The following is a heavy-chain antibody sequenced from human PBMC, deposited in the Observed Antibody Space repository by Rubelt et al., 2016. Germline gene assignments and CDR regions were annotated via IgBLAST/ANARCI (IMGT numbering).Heavy chain of an antibody. CDR1: GYTFTDYY. CDR3: ARDSRWSGDS. J-gene: IGHJ5*01. V-gene: IGHV1-2*06. Sequence: QVHLVQSGAEVKKPGASVKVSCKASGYTFTDYYMHWVRQAPGQGLEWVGRIDPRSGGTNYPQKFQGRVTMNRDTSISTANMWLSSLTSDDTAVYYCARDSRWSGDSWGQGTLVTVSS. D-gene: IGHD3-3*01. CDR2: IDPRSGGT.